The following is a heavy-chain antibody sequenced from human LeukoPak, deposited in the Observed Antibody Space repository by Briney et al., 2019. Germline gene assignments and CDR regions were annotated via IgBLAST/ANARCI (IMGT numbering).Heavy chain of an antibody. CDR3: AKSPYYYDSSGYLDYFDY. V-gene: IGHV3-30*18. D-gene: IGHD3-22*01. Sequence: PGGSLRLSCAASGFTFSSYGMHWVRQAPGKGLEWVAVILYDGSNKYYADSVKGRFTISRDNSKNTLYLQMNSLRAEDTAVYYCAKSPYYYDSSGYLDYFDYWGQGTLVTVSS. J-gene: IGHJ4*02. CDR2: ILYDGSNK. CDR1: GFTFSSYG.